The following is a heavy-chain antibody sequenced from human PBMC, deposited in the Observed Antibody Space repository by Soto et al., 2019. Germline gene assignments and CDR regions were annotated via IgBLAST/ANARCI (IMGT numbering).Heavy chain of an antibody. Sequence: GGSLRLSCAASGFTFSSYAMHWVRQAPGKGLEWVAVISYDGSNKYYADSVKGRFTISRDNSKNTLYLQMNSLRAEDTAVYYCARDLGGNYDYWGQGTLVTVSS. CDR3: ARDLGGNYDY. CDR2: ISYDGSNK. J-gene: IGHJ4*02. V-gene: IGHV3-30-3*01. D-gene: IGHD4-4*01. CDR1: GFTFSSYA.